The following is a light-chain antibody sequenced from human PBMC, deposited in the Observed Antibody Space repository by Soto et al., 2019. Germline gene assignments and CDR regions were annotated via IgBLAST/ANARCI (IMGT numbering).Light chain of an antibody. CDR2: DAS. CDR1: QSISIW. Sequence: DIQMTPSPSILSPSLGHSGTITFRASQSISIWFAWYQKTRGKAPKLLIYDASRVESGVESRCRGSGSGTEITITSSSLQPDDFATYCCQPYNSYRTFGQGTKVDIK. V-gene: IGKV1-5*01. J-gene: IGKJ1*01. CDR3: QPYNSYRT.